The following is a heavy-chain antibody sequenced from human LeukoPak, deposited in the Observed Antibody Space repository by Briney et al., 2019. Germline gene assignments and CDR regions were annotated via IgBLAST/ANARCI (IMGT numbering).Heavy chain of an antibody. CDR2: MNPNSGNT. J-gene: IGHJ5*02. Sequence: GASVKVSCKASGYTFTGYYMHWVRQATGQGLEWMGWMNPNSGNTGYAQKFQGRVTITRNTSISTAYMELSSLRSEDTAVYYCARGAYWGLYYDILTGYYWFDPWGQGTLVTVSS. V-gene: IGHV1-8*03. CDR3: ARGAYWGLYYDILTGYYWFDP. D-gene: IGHD3-9*01. CDR1: GYTFTGYY.